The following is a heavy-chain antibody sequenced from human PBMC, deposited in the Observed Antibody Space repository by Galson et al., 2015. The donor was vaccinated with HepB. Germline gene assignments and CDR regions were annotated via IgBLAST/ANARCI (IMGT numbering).Heavy chain of an antibody. CDR2: ISASGSTI. V-gene: IGHV3-48*02. Sequence: SLRLSCAASGFTFSSYTMNWVRQAPGKGLEWVSSISASGSTIYYADSVKGRFTISRDNAKNSLYLQMNSLRDEDTAVYYCTRDRGVGLIRGSMNYYGMDVWGQGTTVTVSS. J-gene: IGHJ6*02. CDR1: GFTFSSYT. D-gene: IGHD3-10*01. CDR3: TRDRGVGLIRGSMNYYGMDV.